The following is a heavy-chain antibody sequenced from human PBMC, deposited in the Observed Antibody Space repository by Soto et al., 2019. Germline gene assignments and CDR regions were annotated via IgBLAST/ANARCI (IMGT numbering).Heavy chain of an antibody. J-gene: IGHJ5*02. D-gene: IGHD3-3*01. CDR1: GYTFTSYY. CDR3: ARVAYYDFWSGFPTSGWFDP. Sequence: GASVKVSCKASGYTFTSYYMHWVRQAPGQGLEWMGIINPSGGSTSYAQKFQGRVTMTRDTSTSTVYMELSSLRSEDTAVYYCARVAYYDFWSGFPTSGWFDPWGQGTLVTVSS. CDR2: INPSGGST. V-gene: IGHV1-46*01.